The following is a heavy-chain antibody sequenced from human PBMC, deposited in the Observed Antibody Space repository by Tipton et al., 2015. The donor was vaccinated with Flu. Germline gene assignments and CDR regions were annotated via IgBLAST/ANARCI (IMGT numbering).Heavy chain of an antibody. CDR1: GFSFSEYF. CDR3: VVGWPPYGDYVDS. V-gene: IGHV3-11*01. Sequence: SLRLSCAASGFSFSEYFMNWIRQAPGKGLEWVSYIGSSGSPIYYADSVKGRFTISRDNAKNSLFLQMNSLRAQDTAVYSCVVGWPPYGDYVDSWGQGTLVNVSS. J-gene: IGHJ4*02. CDR2: IGSSGSPI. D-gene: IGHD4-17*01.